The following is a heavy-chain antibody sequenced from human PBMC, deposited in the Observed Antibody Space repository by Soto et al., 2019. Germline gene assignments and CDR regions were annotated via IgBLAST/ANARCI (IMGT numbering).Heavy chain of an antibody. D-gene: IGHD3-10*01. CDR1: EFTFSNFN. V-gene: IGHV3-21*01. CDR2: IVSGDYT. CDR3: ATEGPPPYLASMDV. J-gene: IGHJ6*02. Sequence: EVQLVESGGGLVKPGGSLRLSCEASEFTFSNFNMNWVRQAPGKGLEWVSSIVSGDYTYYADSVKGRFTISRDNAKKSLYLQMNSLRAEDTAVYYCATEGPPPYLASMDVWGQGTTVTVSS.